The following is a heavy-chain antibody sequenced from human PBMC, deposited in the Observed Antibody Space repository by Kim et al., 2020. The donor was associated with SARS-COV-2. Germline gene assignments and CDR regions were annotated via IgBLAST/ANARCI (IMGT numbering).Heavy chain of an antibody. D-gene: IGHD3-3*01. V-gene: IGHV4-39*01. Sequence: SETLSLTCTVSGGSISSSSYYWGWIRQPPGKGLEWIGSIYYSGSTYYNPSLKSRVTISVDTSKNQFSLKLSSVTAADTAVYYCARHDAVITIWGPYGAFDIWGQGTMVTVSS. J-gene: IGHJ3*02. CDR2: IYYSGST. CDR3: ARHDAVITIWGPYGAFDI. CDR1: GGSISSSSYY.